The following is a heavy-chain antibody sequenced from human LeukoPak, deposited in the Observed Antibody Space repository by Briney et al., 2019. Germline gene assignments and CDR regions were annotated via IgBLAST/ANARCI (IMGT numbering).Heavy chain of an antibody. J-gene: IGHJ4*02. Sequence: PGGSLRLSCAASGFTFSSYSMNWVRQAPGKGLEWVSSITSSSSYIFYADSMKGRFTISRDNAKNSLSLQMNSLRAEDTAVYYCARAGGSYYYDFDYWGQGTLVTVSS. CDR2: ITSSSSYI. CDR1: GFTFSSYS. D-gene: IGHD1-26*01. V-gene: IGHV3-21*01. CDR3: ARAGGSYYYDFDY.